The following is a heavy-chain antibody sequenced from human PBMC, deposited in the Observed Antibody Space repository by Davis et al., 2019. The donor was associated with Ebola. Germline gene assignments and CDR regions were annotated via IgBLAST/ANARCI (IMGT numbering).Heavy chain of an antibody. CDR2: IIPVVDTK. CDR3: ARGGYCISTSCYVPWFDP. D-gene: IGHD2-2*01. J-gene: IGHJ5*02. CDR1: GGTFTNYA. Sequence: SVKVSCKTSGGTFTNYAVNWVRQAPGQGLEWMGRIIPVVDTKDYAQKFQGRVTLTADKATNTAYMELSGLRSEDTAVYYCARGGYCISTSCYVPWFDPWGQGTLVTVSS. V-gene: IGHV1-69*04.